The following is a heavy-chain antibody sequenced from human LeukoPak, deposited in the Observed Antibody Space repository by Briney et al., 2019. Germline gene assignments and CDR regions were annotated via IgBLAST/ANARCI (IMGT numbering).Heavy chain of an antibody. CDR1: GYTFTGYY. Sequence: GASVKVSCKASGYTFTGYYMHWVRQAPGQGLEGMGWINPNSGGTNYAQKFQGWVTMTRDTSISTAYMELSRLRSDDTAVYYCARDGALTGYPAGGDYWGQGTLVTVSS. J-gene: IGHJ4*02. D-gene: IGHD3-9*01. CDR2: INPNSGGT. V-gene: IGHV1-2*04. CDR3: ARDGALTGYPAGGDY.